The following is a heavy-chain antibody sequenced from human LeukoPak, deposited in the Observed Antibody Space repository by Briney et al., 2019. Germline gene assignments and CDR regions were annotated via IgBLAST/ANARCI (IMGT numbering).Heavy chain of an antibody. CDR3: ARELPGYCSGGSCYSDAFDI. D-gene: IGHD2-15*01. V-gene: IGHV3-48*01. Sequence: PGGSLRLSCAASGFTFSSHSMNWVRQAPGKGLEWVSYISSSSSTIYYADSVKGRFTISRDNAKNSLYLQMNSLRAEDTAVYYCARELPGYCSGGSCYSDAFDIWGQGTMVTVSS. CDR1: GFTFSSHS. J-gene: IGHJ3*02. CDR2: ISSSSSTI.